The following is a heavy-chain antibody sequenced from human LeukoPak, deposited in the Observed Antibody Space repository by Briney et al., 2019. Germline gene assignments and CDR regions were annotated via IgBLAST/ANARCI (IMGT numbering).Heavy chain of an antibody. V-gene: IGHV4-34*01. Sequence: SETLSLTCAVYGGSFSGYYWSWIRQPPGKGLEWIGEINHSGSTNYNPSLKSRVTISVDTSKNQFSLKLSSVTAADTAVYYCARGGVTTVTRDFDYWGQGTLVTVSS. CDR1: GGSFSGYY. J-gene: IGHJ4*02. CDR2: INHSGST. CDR3: ARGGVTTVTRDFDY. D-gene: IGHD4-17*01.